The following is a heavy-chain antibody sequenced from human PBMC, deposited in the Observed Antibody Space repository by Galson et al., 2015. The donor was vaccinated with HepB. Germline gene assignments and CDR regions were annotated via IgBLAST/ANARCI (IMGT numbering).Heavy chain of an antibody. CDR3: AKGSRRGSGWGNY. V-gene: IGHV3-23*01. Sequence: SLRLSCAASGFTFSSYAMNWVRQAPGKGLEWVSAISANGAGTYYADSVKGRFTISRDKSKNTLYLQLNSLRADDTAVYYCAKGSRRGSGWGNYWGQGTLVTVSS. D-gene: IGHD6-19*01. J-gene: IGHJ4*02. CDR1: GFTFSSYA. CDR2: ISANGAGT.